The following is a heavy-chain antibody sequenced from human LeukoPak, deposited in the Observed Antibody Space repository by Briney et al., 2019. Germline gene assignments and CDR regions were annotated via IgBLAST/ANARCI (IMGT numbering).Heavy chain of an antibody. J-gene: IGHJ4*02. D-gene: IGHD3-3*01. V-gene: IGHV4-59*12. Sequence: PSETLSLTCTVSGGSISSYYWSWIRQPPGKGLEWIGYIYYSGSTNYNPSLKSRVTISVDRSKNQFSLKLSSVTAADTAVYYCARGVELTYYDFWSGYSPYYFDYWGQGTLVTVSS. CDR2: IYYSGST. CDR1: GGSISSYY. CDR3: ARGVELTYYDFWSGYSPYYFDY.